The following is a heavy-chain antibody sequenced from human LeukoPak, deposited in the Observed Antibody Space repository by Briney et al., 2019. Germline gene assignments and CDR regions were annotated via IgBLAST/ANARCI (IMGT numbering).Heavy chain of an antibody. V-gene: IGHV3-66*02. CDR1: GFTVSSNY. D-gene: IGHD6-13*01. CDR2: IYSGGST. CDR3: ARGQSSWPDYYFDY. J-gene: IGHJ4*02. Sequence: GGSLRLSCAASGFTVSSNYMSWVRQAPGKGLEWVSVIYSGGSTYYADSVKGRFTISRDNSKNTLYLQMNSLTAADTAVYYCARGQSSWPDYYFDYWGQGTLVTVSS.